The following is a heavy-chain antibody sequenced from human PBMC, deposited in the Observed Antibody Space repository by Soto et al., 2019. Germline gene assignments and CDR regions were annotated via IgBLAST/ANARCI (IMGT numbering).Heavy chain of an antibody. Sequence: GGSLRLSCVASGFTFSGRAMHWVRQAPGKGLDWVAVTSADGTNNFYANSVRGRFTISRDNSRNTLYLQMNSLRPEDAGLYYCARDDGVGGRVGLPWFDPWAQGTQVTVSS. V-gene: IGHV3-30-3*01. J-gene: IGHJ5*02. CDR2: TSADGTNN. CDR3: ARDDGVGGRVGLPWFDP. CDR1: GFTFSGRA. D-gene: IGHD3-16*01.